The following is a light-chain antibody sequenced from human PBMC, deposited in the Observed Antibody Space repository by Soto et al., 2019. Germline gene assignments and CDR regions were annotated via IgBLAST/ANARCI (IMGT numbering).Light chain of an antibody. Sequence: EIVLTQSPGTVSLSPGERATLSCRASQTVSSSYLAWYQQKPGQAPRLLIYGASSRATGIPDRFSGSGSGTHFTLTISRLEPEDFAVYYSQVYGSSPLFTFGPGTKVDIK. CDR2: GAS. J-gene: IGKJ3*01. CDR1: QTVSSSY. V-gene: IGKV3-20*01. CDR3: QVYGSSPLFT.